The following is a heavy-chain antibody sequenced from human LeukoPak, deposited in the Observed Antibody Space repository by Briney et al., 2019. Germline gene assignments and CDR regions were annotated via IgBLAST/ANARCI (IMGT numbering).Heavy chain of an antibody. CDR3: ARGLEEWEPPLGWFDP. CDR2: IYYSGST. CDR1: GGSISSYY. D-gene: IGHD1-26*01. Sequence: SETLSLTCTVSGGSISSYYWSWIRQPPGKGLEWIGYIYYSGSTNYNPSLKSRVTISVDTSKNQFSLKLSSVTAADTAVYYCARGLEEWEPPLGWFDPWGQGTLVTVSS. J-gene: IGHJ5*02. V-gene: IGHV4-59*01.